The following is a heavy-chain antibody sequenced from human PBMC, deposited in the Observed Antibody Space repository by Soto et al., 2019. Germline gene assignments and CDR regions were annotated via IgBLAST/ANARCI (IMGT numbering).Heavy chain of an antibody. Sequence: SETLSLTCTVSGVSIHNSHSFWGWIRQPPGKGLEFIGTVYYSGGAHYNSSLKSRVTISVDTANNQVSLRRRSLTAADTAVYYCGRVVEGATRHTDLDSWGQGTLVTVS. V-gene: IGHV4-39*01. CDR1: GVSIHNSHSF. J-gene: IGHJ5*01. CDR3: GRVVEGATRHTDLDS. D-gene: IGHD2-21*01. CDR2: VYYSGGA.